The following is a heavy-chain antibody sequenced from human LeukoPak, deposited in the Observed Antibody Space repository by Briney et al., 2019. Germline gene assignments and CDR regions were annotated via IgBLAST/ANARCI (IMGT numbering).Heavy chain of an antibody. CDR1: GGSISSSSYY. Sequence: SETLSLTCTVSGGSISSSSYYWGWIRQPPGKGLEWIGSIYYSGSTYYNPSLKSRVTISVDTSKNQFSLKLSSVTAADTAVYYCARDRSYYDFWSGYSPPHNWFDPWGQGTLVTVSS. V-gene: IGHV4-39*07. D-gene: IGHD3-3*01. CDR2: IYYSGST. J-gene: IGHJ5*02. CDR3: ARDRSYYDFWSGYSPPHNWFDP.